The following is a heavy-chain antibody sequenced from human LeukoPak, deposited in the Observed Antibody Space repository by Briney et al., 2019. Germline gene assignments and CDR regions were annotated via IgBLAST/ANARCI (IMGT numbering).Heavy chain of an antibody. J-gene: IGHJ6*02. V-gene: IGHV1-2*02. CDR2: INPNSGGT. CDR1: GYTFTGYY. D-gene: IGHD6-13*01. Sequence: ASVKVSCKASGYTFTGYYMHWVRQAPGQGLEWMGWINPNSGGTNYAQKFRGRVTMTRDRSIRTAYMELSRLRSDDTAVYYCARDRVTSSSWHYYYYYGMDVWGQGTTVTVSS. CDR3: ARDRVTSSSWHYYYYYGMDV.